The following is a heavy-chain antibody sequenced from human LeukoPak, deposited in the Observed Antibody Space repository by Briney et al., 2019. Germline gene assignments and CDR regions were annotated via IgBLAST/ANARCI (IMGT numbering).Heavy chain of an antibody. CDR1: GVTVSNNY. J-gene: IGHJ4*02. CDR3: ARVTGSYPVGYFDY. CDR2: IYSDGDT. Sequence: PGGSLRLSCAASGVTVSNNYMSWVRQAPGKGLERVSVIYSDGDTYYADSVKGRFSISRDNSRNTLYLQMNSLRVEDTAVYYCARVTGSYPVGYFDYWGQGTLATVSS. D-gene: IGHD1-26*01. V-gene: IGHV3-53*01.